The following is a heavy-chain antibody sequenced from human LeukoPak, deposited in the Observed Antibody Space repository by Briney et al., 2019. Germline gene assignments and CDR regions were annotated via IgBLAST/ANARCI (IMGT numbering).Heavy chain of an antibody. Sequence: ASVKVSCKASGYTFTSYDINWVRQAPGQGLEWMGWINPNSGGTNYAQKFQGRVTMTRDTSISTAYMELSRLRSDDTAVYYCARDEEGLDYWGQGTLVTVSS. CDR3: ARDEEGLDY. J-gene: IGHJ4*02. CDR1: GYTFTSYD. V-gene: IGHV1-2*02. CDR2: INPNSGGT.